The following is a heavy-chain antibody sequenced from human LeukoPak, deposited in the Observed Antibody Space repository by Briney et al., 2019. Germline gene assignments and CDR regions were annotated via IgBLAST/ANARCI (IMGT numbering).Heavy chain of an antibody. CDR3: ARIRVGATIVDFAFDI. CDR2: IYYGGST. D-gene: IGHD1-26*01. Sequence: SETLSLTCTVSGGSISSYYWSWIRQPPGKGLEWIGYIYYGGSTNYNPSLKSRVTISVDTSKNQFSLKLSSVTAADTAVYYCARIRVGATIVDFAFDIWGQGTMVTVSS. CDR1: GGSISSYY. V-gene: IGHV4-59*01. J-gene: IGHJ3*02.